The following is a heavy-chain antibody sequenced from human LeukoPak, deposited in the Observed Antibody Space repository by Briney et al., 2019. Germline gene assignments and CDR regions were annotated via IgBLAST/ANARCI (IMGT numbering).Heavy chain of an antibody. CDR1: GYTFTGYY. D-gene: IGHD2-2*01. V-gene: IGHV1-2*02. CDR3: ARSLLGYCSSTSCSPGVGWFDP. Sequence: ASVKVSCEASGYTFTGYYMHWVRQAPGQGLEWMGWINPNSGGTNYAQKFQGRVTMTRDTSISTAYMELGRLRSDDTAVYYCARSLLGYCSSTSCSPGVGWFDPWGQGTLVTVSS. J-gene: IGHJ5*02. CDR2: INPNSGGT.